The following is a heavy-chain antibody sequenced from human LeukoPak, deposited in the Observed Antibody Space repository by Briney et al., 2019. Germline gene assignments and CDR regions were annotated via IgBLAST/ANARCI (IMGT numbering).Heavy chain of an antibody. CDR1: GFTFSSYG. Sequence: PGGPLRLSCAASGFTFSSYGMHWVRQAPGKGLEWVAVIWYDGSNKYYADSVKGRFTISRDNSKNTLYLQMNSLRAEDTAVYYCARDQQLVLYYYYGMDVWGQGTTVTVSS. D-gene: IGHD6-13*01. V-gene: IGHV3-33*01. J-gene: IGHJ6*02. CDR2: IWYDGSNK. CDR3: ARDQQLVLYYYYGMDV.